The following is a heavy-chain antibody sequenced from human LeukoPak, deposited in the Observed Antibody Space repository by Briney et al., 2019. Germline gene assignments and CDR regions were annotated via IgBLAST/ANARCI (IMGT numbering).Heavy chain of an antibody. CDR1: GGSISSSSYY. D-gene: IGHD3-10*01. CDR2: IYYSGST. V-gene: IGHV4-39*01. Sequence: SETLSLTCTVSGGSISSSSYYWGWIRQPPGKGLEWIGSIYYSGSTYYNPSLKSRGTISVDTSKNQFSLKLSSVTAADTAVYYCASEYAIYGSGSYSYFQHWGLGTLVTVSS. J-gene: IGHJ1*01. CDR3: ASEYAIYGSGSYSYFQH.